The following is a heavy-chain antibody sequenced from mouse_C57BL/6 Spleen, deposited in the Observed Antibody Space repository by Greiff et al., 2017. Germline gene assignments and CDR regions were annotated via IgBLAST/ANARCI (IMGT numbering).Heavy chain of an antibody. V-gene: IGHV5-4*03. Sequence: EVMLVESGGGLVKPGGSLKLSCAASGFTFSSYAMSWVRQTPEKRLEWVATISDGGSYTYYPDNVKGRFTISRDNAKNNLYLQMSHLKSEDTAMYYCARGPYDYDEGPWFAYWGQGTLVTVSA. J-gene: IGHJ3*01. CDR1: GFTFSSYA. D-gene: IGHD2-4*01. CDR2: ISDGGSYT. CDR3: ARGPYDYDEGPWFAY.